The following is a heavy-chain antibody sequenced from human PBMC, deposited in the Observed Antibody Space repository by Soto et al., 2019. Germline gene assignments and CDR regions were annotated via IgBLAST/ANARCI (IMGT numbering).Heavy chain of an antibody. CDR3: ARRGFYDILTGYQGVFDY. V-gene: IGHV4-39*01. CDR1: GGSISSSSYY. D-gene: IGHD3-9*01. J-gene: IGHJ4*02. Sequence: QLQLQESGPGLVKPSETLSLTCTVCGGSISSSSYYWGWIRQPPGKGLEWIGSIYYSGSTYYNPSLKSRVTISVDTSKNQFSLKLSSVTAADTAVYYCARRGFYDILTGYQGVFDYWGQGTLVTVSS. CDR2: IYYSGST.